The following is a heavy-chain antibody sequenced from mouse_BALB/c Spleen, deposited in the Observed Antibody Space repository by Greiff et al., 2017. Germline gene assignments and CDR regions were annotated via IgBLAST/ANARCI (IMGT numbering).Heavy chain of an antibody. CDR3: ARVYDEGYYAMDY. CDR1: GYTFTDYN. V-gene: IGHV1S29*02. CDR2: IYPYNGGT. J-gene: IGHJ4*01. Sequence: EVQLQQSGPELVKPGASVKISCKASGYTFTDYNMHWVKQSHGKSLEWIGYIYPYNGGTGYNQKFKSKATLTVDNSSSTAYMELRSLTSEDSAVYYCARVYDEGYYAMDYWGQGTSVTVSS. D-gene: IGHD2-12*01.